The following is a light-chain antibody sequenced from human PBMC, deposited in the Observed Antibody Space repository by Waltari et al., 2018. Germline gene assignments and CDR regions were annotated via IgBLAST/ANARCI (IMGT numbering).Light chain of an antibody. V-gene: IGKV4-1*01. J-gene: IGKJ1*01. CDR3: QQYFSTPQA. Sequence: DIVMTQSPDSLAVSLGERATINCQSSQRVLYSSNNKTYLAWYQQKQRQPPKLLIYWASTRESGVPGRFSGSGSGTDFTLTISSLQAEDVAVYYCQQYFSTPQAFGQGTKVEIK. CDR1: QRVLYSSNNKTY. CDR2: WAS.